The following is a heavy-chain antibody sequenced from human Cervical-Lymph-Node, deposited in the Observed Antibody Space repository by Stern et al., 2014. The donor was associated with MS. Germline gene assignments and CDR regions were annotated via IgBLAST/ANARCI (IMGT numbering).Heavy chain of an antibody. CDR3: ATKAPTYCSGASCFDY. Sequence: VQLEESGGGVVQPGRSLRLSCAASGFTFSSYAMHWVRQAPGKGLEWVALISYDGNNKYSADSVKGRFAISRDNSKNTLYLQMNSLRTEDTDVYYCATKAPTYCSGASCFDYWGQGTLVTVSS. CDR1: GFTFSSYA. D-gene: IGHD2-15*01. CDR2: ISYDGNNK. V-gene: IGHV3-30*09. J-gene: IGHJ4*02.